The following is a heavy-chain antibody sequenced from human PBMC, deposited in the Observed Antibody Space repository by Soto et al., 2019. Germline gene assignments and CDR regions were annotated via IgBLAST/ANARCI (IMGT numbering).Heavy chain of an antibody. Sequence: GGSLRVSCAASGFTFSSYAMSWVRQAPGKGLEWVSAISGSGGSTYYADSVKGRFTISRDNSKNTLYLQMNSLRAEDTAVYYCAKAPYYYDSSGSQGYDYWGQGTLVTVSS. CDR2: ISGSGGST. J-gene: IGHJ4*02. V-gene: IGHV3-23*01. CDR1: GFTFSSYA. D-gene: IGHD3-22*01. CDR3: AKAPYYYDSSGSQGYDY.